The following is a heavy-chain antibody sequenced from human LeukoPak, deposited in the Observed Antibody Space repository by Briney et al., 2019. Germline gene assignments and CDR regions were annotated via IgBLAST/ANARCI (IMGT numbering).Heavy chain of an antibody. CDR3: VIDLLNSTIFGGNWFDP. Sequence: ASVKVSCKVSGYTLTELSMHWVREAPGKGLEWMGGFDPEDGETIYAQKFQGRVTMTEATSTDTAYTELSSLRSEDTAVYYCVIDLLNSTIFGGNWFDPWDQGTVVTVYS. CDR1: GYTLTELS. D-gene: IGHD3-3*01. J-gene: IGHJ5*02. V-gene: IGHV1-24*01. CDR2: FDPEDGET.